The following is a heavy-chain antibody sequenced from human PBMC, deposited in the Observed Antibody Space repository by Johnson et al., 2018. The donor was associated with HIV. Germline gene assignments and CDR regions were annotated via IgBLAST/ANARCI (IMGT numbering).Heavy chain of an antibody. V-gene: IGHV3-23*04. Sequence: VQLVESGGGLVQPGRSLRLSCTASGFTFGDYAMSWVRQAPGKGLEWVSAISGSGDTTYYADSVKGRFTISRDNSKNTLHLQMNGLRAEDTAVYYCAMPSMVQGGPDAFDIWGQGTMVTVSS. CDR2: ISGSGDTT. D-gene: IGHD3-10*01. CDR1: GFTFGDYA. J-gene: IGHJ3*02. CDR3: AMPSMVQGGPDAFDI.